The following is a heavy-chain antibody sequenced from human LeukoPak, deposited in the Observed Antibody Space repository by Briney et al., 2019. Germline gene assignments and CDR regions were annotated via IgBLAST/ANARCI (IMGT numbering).Heavy chain of an antibody. CDR1: GYNFINYA. Sequence: ASVKVSCKASGYNFINYAISWVRQAPGQGLEWMGWINPYNGNSKYAQKFQGRVTMTIDTSTNTAYMELRSLRSDDTAVFFCARDRIAAAVLDYWGQGTLVTVSS. D-gene: IGHD6-13*01. J-gene: IGHJ4*02. CDR3: ARDRIAAAVLDY. CDR2: INPYNGNS. V-gene: IGHV1-18*01.